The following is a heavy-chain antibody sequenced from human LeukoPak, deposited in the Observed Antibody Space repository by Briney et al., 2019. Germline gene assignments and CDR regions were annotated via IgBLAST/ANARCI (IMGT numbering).Heavy chain of an antibody. J-gene: IGHJ4*02. V-gene: IGHV4-34*01. CDR3: ATLGEYYDSSGYYYN. D-gene: IGHD3-22*01. Sequence: SSETLSLTCAVYGGSLSGFYWSWIRQPPGKGLEWIGEINHSGSTYYNPSLKSRVTISEDTSKNQFSLKLTSVTAADTAVYYCATLGEYYDSSGYYYNWGQGTLVTVSS. CDR1: GGSLSGFY. CDR2: INHSGST.